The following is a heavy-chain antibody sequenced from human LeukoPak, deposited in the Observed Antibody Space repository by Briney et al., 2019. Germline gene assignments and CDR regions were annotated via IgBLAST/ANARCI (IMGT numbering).Heavy chain of an antibody. Sequence: PSETLSLTCTVSGGSISSYYWSWIRQPPGKGLEWIGYIYYSGSTNYNPSLKSRVTISVDTSKNQFSLKLSSVTAADMAVYYCARHLQTCSGKSCYPRWFDPWGQGTLVTVSS. V-gene: IGHV4-59*08. J-gene: IGHJ5*02. CDR1: GGSISSYY. CDR3: ARHLQTCSGKSCYPRWFDP. D-gene: IGHD2-15*01. CDR2: IYYSGST.